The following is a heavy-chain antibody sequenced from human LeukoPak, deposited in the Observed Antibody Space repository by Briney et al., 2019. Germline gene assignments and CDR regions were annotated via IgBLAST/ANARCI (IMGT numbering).Heavy chain of an antibody. CDR2: IYHSGST. D-gene: IGHD1-26*01. J-gene: IGHJ3*02. CDR1: GYSISGGYY. Sequence: SETLSLTCAVSGYSISGGYYWGWIRQPPGKGLEWIGSIYHSGSTYYNPSLKSRVTISVDTSKNQFSLKLSSVTAADTAAYYCASKRLASDAFDIWGQGTMVTVSS. CDR3: ASKRLASDAFDI. V-gene: IGHV4-38-2*01.